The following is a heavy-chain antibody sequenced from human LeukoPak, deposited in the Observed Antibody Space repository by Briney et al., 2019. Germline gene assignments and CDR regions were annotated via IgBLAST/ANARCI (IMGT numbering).Heavy chain of an antibody. D-gene: IGHD6-19*01. CDR3: VTGGTPSWDGRSGWFGY. V-gene: IGHV3-74*01. J-gene: IGHJ4*02. CDR1: GVTFSSYW. CDR2: IDSDGSST. Sequence: GGSLRLSCAASGVTFSSYWMHWVRQAPGKGLVWVSRIDSDGSSTSNADSVKGRFTISRDNAKNTLYLHMKSLRAVDAAVYYCVTGGTPSWDGRSGWFGYWGQGTLVTVSS.